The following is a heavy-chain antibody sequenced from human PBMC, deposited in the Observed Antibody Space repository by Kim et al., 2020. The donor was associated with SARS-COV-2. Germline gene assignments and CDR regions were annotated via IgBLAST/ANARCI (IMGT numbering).Heavy chain of an antibody. CDR2: IYYSGST. CDR3: ARRRVAVAGYKTAKLNYYYGMDV. V-gene: IGHV4-39*01. J-gene: IGHJ6*02. CDR1: GGSISNSSYY. D-gene: IGHD6-19*01. Sequence: SETLSLTCTVSGGSISNSSYYWGWIRQPPGKGLEWIGSIYYSGSTYYNPSLKSRVTISVDTSKNQFSLKLSSVTAADTAVYYCARRRVAVAGYKTAKLNYYYGMDVWGQGTTVTVSS.